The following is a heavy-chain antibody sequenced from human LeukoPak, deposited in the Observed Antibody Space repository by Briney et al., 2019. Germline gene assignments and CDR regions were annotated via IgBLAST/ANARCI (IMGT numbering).Heavy chain of an antibody. D-gene: IGHD3-10*01. CDR1: GGSISSSNW. CDR3: ARDGSGSSNYFDY. J-gene: IGHJ4*02. CDR2: IYYSGST. V-gene: IGHV4-4*02. Sequence: SGTLSLTCAVSGGSISSSNWWSWVRQPPGKGLEWIGSIYYSGSTYYNPSLKSRVTISVDTSKNQFSLKLSSVTAADTAVYYCARDGSGSSNYFDYWGQGTLVTVSS.